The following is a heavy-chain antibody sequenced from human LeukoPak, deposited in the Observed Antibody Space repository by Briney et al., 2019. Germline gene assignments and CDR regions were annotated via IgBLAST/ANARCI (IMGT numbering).Heavy chain of an antibody. J-gene: IGHJ4*02. CDR3: ARDRGYGALDY. CDR1: GLTFSNYW. D-gene: IGHD5-12*01. Sequence: GGSLRLSCAASGLTFSNYWMQWVRQVPGKGLVWVSRISSDGGTTDYADSVKGRFTISRDNAKKTLYLQMNSLRADDTAVYYCARDRGYGALDYWGRGTLITVSS. V-gene: IGHV3-74*01. CDR2: ISSDGGTT.